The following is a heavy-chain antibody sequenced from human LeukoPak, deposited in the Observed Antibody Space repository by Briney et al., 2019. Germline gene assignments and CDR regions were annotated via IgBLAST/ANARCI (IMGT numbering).Heavy chain of an antibody. D-gene: IGHD3-22*01. V-gene: IGHV4-59*11. CDR3: ARDSAPNYYDSSGYYFFDY. Sequence: SETLSLTCTVSGGSISSHYWSWIRQPPGKGLDWIGYIYFSGGTNYNPSLKSRVTISVDTSKNQFSLKLSSVTAADTAVYYCARDSAPNYYDSSGYYFFDYWGQGTLVTVSS. CDR2: IYFSGGT. CDR1: GGSISSHY. J-gene: IGHJ4*02.